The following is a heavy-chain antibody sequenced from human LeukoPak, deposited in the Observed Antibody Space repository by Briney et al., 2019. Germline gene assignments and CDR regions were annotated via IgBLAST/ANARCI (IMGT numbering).Heavy chain of an antibody. CDR1: GFTFSSYS. Sequence: GGSLRLSCAASGFTFSSYSMNWVRQAPGKGREWVSSISSSSSYIYYADSVKGRFTISRDNAKNSLYLQMNSLRAEDTAVYYCARDQVGPAGWYYYYYMDVWGKGTTVTVSS. CDR3: ARDQVGPAGWYYYYYMDV. V-gene: IGHV3-21*01. J-gene: IGHJ6*03. CDR2: ISSSSSYI. D-gene: IGHD3/OR15-3a*01.